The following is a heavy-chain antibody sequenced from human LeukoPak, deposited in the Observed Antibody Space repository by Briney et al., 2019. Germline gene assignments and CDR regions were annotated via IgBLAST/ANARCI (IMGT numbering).Heavy chain of an antibody. CDR2: MYYSGST. Sequence: SETQSLTCTVSGGTISSGDYYWSWIRQPPGKGLEWIAYMYYSGSTYYNPSLKSRVTMSANTSKNQLSLKLSSVTAADTAVYYCARPYYYDSRIDPWGQGILVTVSS. J-gene: IGHJ5*02. D-gene: IGHD3-22*01. V-gene: IGHV4-30-4*01. CDR3: ARPYYYDSRIDP. CDR1: GGTISSGDYY.